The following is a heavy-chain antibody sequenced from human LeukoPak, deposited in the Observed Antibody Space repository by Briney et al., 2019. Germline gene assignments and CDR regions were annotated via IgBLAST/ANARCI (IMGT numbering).Heavy chain of an antibody. CDR2: IYYSGST. J-gene: IGHJ5*02. V-gene: IGHV4-59*01. D-gene: IGHD2-21*01. CDR3: ARGLANWFDP. Sequence: PSETLSLTCIVSGGSLSSYYWSWIRQPPGKGLEWIGYIYYSGSTNYNPSLKSRVTISVDTSKNQFSLKLSSVTAADTAVYYCARGLANWFDPWGQGTLVTVSS. CDR1: GGSLSSYY.